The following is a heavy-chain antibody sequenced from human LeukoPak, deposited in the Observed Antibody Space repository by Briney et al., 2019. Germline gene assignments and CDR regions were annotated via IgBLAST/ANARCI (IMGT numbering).Heavy chain of an antibody. CDR2: IKQDGSEK. CDR3: ARDGYSGYDEGAY. V-gene: IGHV3-7*01. D-gene: IGHD5-12*01. J-gene: IGHJ4*02. Sequence: GGSLRLSCAASGFTFSSYWMSWVRQAPGKGLEWVANIKQDGSEKYYVDSVKGRFTISRDNAKNSLYLQMNSLRAEDTAVYYCARDGYSGYDEGAYWGQGTLVTVSS. CDR1: GFTFSSYW.